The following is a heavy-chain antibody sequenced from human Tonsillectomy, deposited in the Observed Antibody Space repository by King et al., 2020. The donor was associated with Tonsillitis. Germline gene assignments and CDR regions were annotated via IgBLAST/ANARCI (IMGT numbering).Heavy chain of an antibody. CDR1: GYTFSSNW. V-gene: IGHV5-51*01. D-gene: IGHD6-13*01. CDR3: ATLVAADNYYFDY. J-gene: IGHJ4*02. CDR2: IYPGDSDS. Sequence: VQLVESGAEVKKPGESLKISCKGSGYTFSSNWIGWVRQMPGKGLEWMGIIYPGDSDSTYSPSFQGQVTISADNSISTAYLQWSSLRASDTAMYYCATLVAADNYYFDYWGQGTLVTVSS.